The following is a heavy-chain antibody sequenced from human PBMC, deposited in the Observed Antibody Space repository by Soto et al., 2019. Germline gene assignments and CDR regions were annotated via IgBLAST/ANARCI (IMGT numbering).Heavy chain of an antibody. CDR1: GFTFSNYA. Sequence: EVQLSESGGGLVQPGGSLRLSCAASGFTFSNYAMTWVRQAPGKGLEWVSGLNGSGGSTSSADSVKGRFAISRDNSKNNLDLQMNNLRDGDTAVYYCARGFSAGKGSPPDFWGQGTLVTVSS. D-gene: IGHD3-10*01. CDR3: ARGFSAGKGSPPDF. V-gene: IGHV3-23*01. J-gene: IGHJ4*02. CDR2: LNGSGGST.